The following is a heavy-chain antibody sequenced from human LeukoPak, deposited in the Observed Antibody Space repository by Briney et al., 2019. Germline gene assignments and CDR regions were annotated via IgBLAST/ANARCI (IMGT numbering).Heavy chain of an antibody. Sequence: GGSLRLSCAASGFAFSSYRMNWVRQSPGKGLEWVSYISDSSSVIYFADSVKGRFTISRDNARNSLYLQMNSLRDEDTAVYYCARDALRGYYFDYWGQGTLVTVSS. CDR1: GFAFSSYR. CDR3: ARDALRGYYFDY. J-gene: IGHJ4*02. V-gene: IGHV3-48*02. D-gene: IGHD3-16*01. CDR2: ISDSSSVI.